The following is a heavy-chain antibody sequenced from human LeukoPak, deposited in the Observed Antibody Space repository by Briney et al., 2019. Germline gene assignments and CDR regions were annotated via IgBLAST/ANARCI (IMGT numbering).Heavy chain of an antibody. CDR1: GGSISSYY. V-gene: IGHV4-59*01. CDR3: ARAPSIAVAGTPYYYYMDV. CDR2: IYYSGST. Sequence: SETLSLTCTVSGGSISSYYWSWIRQPPGKGLEWIGYIYYSGSTNYNPSLKSRVTISVDTSKNQFSLKLSSVTAADTAVYYCARAPSIAVAGTPYYYYMDVWGKGTTVTVSS. J-gene: IGHJ6*03. D-gene: IGHD6-19*01.